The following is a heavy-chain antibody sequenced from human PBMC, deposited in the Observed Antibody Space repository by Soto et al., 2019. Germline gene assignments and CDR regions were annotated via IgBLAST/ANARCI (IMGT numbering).Heavy chain of an antibody. CDR2: ISAYNGNT. CDR1: GYTFTSYG. V-gene: IGHV1-18*04. CDR3: ARAFRVVRYYYYGMDV. J-gene: IGHJ6*02. D-gene: IGHD3-10*01. Sequence: ASVKVSCKASGYTFTSYGISWVRQAPGQGLEWMGWISAYNGNTNYAQKLQGRVTMTTDTSASAAYMELSSLRSEDTAVYYCARAFRVVRYYYYGMDVWGQGTTVTVSS.